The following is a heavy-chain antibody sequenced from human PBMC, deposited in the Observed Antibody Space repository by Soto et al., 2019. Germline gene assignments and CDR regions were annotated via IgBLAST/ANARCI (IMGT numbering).Heavy chain of an antibody. CDR3: ARVLYRRLDAFDI. J-gene: IGHJ3*02. D-gene: IGHD3-16*01. Sequence: FETLSVSCSVEGGTFIGYDWSWNRRPPGKGLEWIGEINHSGSTNYNPSLKRRVTISVDTSKNQFSLKLSSVTAADTAVYYCARVLYRRLDAFDIWGQARMVTVSS. CDR1: GGTFIGYD. V-gene: IGHV4-34*01. CDR2: INHSGST.